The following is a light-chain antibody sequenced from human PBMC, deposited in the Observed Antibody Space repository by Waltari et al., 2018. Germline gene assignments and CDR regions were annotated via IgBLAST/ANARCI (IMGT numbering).Light chain of an antibody. CDR2: YDS. CDR1: NIATKS. J-gene: IGLJ2*01. Sequence: SYVLTQPPSVSVAPGETARITCGGDNIATKSVHWYQQKPGQCPILVTYYDSDRPSGIPERFSGSNSGNTPTLTISRVEAGDEADYYCQVWDSSGDHVIFGGGTKLTVL. V-gene: IGLV3-21*01. CDR3: QVWDSSGDHVI.